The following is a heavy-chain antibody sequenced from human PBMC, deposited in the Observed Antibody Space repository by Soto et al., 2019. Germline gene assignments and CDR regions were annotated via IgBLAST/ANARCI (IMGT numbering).Heavy chain of an antibody. D-gene: IGHD5-18*01. CDR3: ARRGYSYGFDYYGMDV. CDR1: GGTFSSYA. Sequence: QVQLVQSGAEVKKPGSSVKVSCKASGGTFSSYAISWVRQAPGQGLEWMGGIIPIFGTANYAQKFQGRVTITADESTSTAYRELSSLRSEDTAVYYCARRGYSYGFDYYGMDVWGQGTTVTVSS. J-gene: IGHJ6*02. CDR2: IIPIFGTA. V-gene: IGHV1-69*12.